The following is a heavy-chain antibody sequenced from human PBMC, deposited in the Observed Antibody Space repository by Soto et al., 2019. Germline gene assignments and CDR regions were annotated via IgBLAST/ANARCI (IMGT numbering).Heavy chain of an antibody. CDR2: INAGNGNT. V-gene: IGHV1-3*01. Sequence: VASVKVSCKASGYTFTSYAMHWVRQAPGQRLEWMGRINAGNGNTKYSQKFQGRVTITRDTSASTAYMELSSLRSEDTAVYYCARAILLWFGELSGYWGQGTLVTVSS. CDR3: ARAILLWFGELSGY. J-gene: IGHJ4*02. D-gene: IGHD3-10*01. CDR1: GYTFTSYA.